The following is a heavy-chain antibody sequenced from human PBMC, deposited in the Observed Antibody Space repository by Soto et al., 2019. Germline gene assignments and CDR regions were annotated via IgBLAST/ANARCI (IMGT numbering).Heavy chain of an antibody. Sequence: SVKVSCKASGYTFTSYGISWVRQAPGQGLEWMGGIIPIFGTANYAQKFQGRVTITADESTSTAYMELSSLRSEDTAVYYCARDKDIVVVPAAMGYYYYGMDVWGQGTTVTVS. CDR3: ARDKDIVVVPAAMGYYYYGMDV. J-gene: IGHJ6*02. D-gene: IGHD2-2*01. CDR1: GYTFTSYG. V-gene: IGHV1-69*13. CDR2: IIPIFGTA.